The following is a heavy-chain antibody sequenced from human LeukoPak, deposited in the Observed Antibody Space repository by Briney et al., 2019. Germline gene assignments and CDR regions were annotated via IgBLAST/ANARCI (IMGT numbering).Heavy chain of an antibody. CDR2: IKQDGSEK. CDR1: GFTFSTYW. J-gene: IGHJ3*02. Sequence: GGSLRLSCAASGFTFSTYWMTWVRQAPGKGREWVANIKQDGSEKYFVDSVKGRFTISRDNANNSLYVQMNRLRVEDTAVYYCARVPPRIRGGTFDIWGQGTMVTVSS. CDR3: ARVPPRIRGGTFDI. V-gene: IGHV3-7*01. D-gene: IGHD2-15*01.